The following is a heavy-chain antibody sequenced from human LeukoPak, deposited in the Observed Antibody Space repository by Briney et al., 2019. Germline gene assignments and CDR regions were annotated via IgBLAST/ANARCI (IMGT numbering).Heavy chain of an antibody. CDR2: ISYDGSNK. CDR1: GFTFSSYA. J-gene: IGHJ4*02. V-gene: IGHV3-30*18. D-gene: IGHD3-9*01. Sequence: GGSLRLSCAASGFTFSSYAMSWVRQAPGKGLEWVAVISYDGSNKYYADSVKGRFTISRDNSKNTLYLQMNSLRAEDTAVYYCAKDDSNIHGYFDWFTPNYYFDYWGQGTLVTVSS. CDR3: AKDDSNIHGYFDWFTPNYYFDY.